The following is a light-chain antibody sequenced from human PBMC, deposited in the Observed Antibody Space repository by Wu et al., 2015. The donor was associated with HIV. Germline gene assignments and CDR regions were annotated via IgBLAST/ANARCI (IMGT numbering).Light chain of an antibody. Sequence: EVVLTQSPGTLSLSPGERATLSCRSSQTVTSGYLAWYQQKPGQAPRLLIYGATSRAIDTPDRFSGDGSEKDFTLTISRLEPEDFAVFYCQQYGTSPSTFGQGTMLELK. CDR3: QQYGTSPST. CDR2: GAT. CDR1: QTVTSGY. J-gene: IGKJ2*01. V-gene: IGKV3-20*01.